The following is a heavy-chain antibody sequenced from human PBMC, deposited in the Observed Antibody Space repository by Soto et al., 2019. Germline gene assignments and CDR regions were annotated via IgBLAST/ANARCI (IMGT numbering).Heavy chain of an antibody. CDR1: GFTFASYA. J-gene: IGHJ6*02. CDR2: ISGSGTTT. D-gene: IGHD2-15*01. Sequence: LRLSCAASGFTFASYAMTWVRQAPGKGLEWVSAISGSGTTTYYADPVKGRFTISRDNSKNTLYLQMNSLRVEDTALYYCAKAAVVVAPTDYYFGLDVWGQGTTVTVSS. CDR3: AKAAVVVAPTDYYFGLDV. V-gene: IGHV3-23*01.